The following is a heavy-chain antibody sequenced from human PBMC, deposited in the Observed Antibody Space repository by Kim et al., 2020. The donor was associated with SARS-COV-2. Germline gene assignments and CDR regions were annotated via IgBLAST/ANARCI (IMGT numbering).Heavy chain of an antibody. J-gene: IGHJ4*02. Sequence: SETLSLTCTVSGGSISSGGYYWSWIRQHPGKGLEWIGYIYYSGSTYYNPSLKSRVTISVDTSKNQFSLKLSSVTAADTAVYYCARVDTAMVFPDYWGQGTLVTVSS. D-gene: IGHD5-18*01. CDR2: IYYSGST. V-gene: IGHV4-31*03. CDR1: GGSISSGGYY. CDR3: ARVDTAMVFPDY.